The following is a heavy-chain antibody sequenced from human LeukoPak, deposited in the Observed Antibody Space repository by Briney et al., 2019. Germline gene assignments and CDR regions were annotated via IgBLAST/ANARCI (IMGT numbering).Heavy chain of an antibody. D-gene: IGHD2-2*01. CDR1: GFGIGGFA. CDR2: ISDSGGST. Sequence: GGSLRLSCAASGFGIGGFAMTWVRQAPGKGLEWVSGISDSGGSTYYADSVKGRFTISRDNSKNTLYLQMNSLRAEDTAVYYCATGERYCSSTSCYEWFDPWGQGTLVTVSS. J-gene: IGHJ5*02. V-gene: IGHV3-23*01. CDR3: ATGERYCSSTSCYEWFDP.